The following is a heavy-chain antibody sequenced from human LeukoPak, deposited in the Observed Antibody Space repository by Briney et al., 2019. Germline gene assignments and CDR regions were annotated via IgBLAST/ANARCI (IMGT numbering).Heavy chain of an antibody. CDR3: ARLLLRDYYFDY. CDR2: IYYSGST. Sequence: PSETLSLTCTVSGGSIRSSSYYWGWIRQPPGKGLEWIGSIYYSGSTYYNPSLKSRVTISVDTSKNQFSLKLSSVTAADTAVYYCARLLLRDYYFDYWGQGTLVTVSS. D-gene: IGHD1-26*01. J-gene: IGHJ4*02. V-gene: IGHV4-39*01. CDR1: GGSIRSSSYY.